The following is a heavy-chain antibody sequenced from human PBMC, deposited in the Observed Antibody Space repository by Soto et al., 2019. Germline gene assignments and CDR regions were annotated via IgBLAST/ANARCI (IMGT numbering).Heavy chain of an antibody. CDR3: ARDLNYYGSGSYYNDAFDI. Sequence: EASVKVSCKASGGTFSSYAISWVRQAPGQGLEWMGGIIPIFGTANYAQKFQGRVTITADESTSTAYMELSSLRSEDTAVYYCARDLNYYGSGSYYNDAFDIWGQGTMVTVSS. CDR2: IIPIFGTA. CDR1: GGTFSSYA. D-gene: IGHD3-10*01. V-gene: IGHV1-69*13. J-gene: IGHJ3*02.